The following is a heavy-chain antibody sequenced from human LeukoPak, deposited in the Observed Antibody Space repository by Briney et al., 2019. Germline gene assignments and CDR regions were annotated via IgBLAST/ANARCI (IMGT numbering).Heavy chain of an antibody. Sequence: GGSLRLSCAASGFTFSSYAMHWVRQAPGKGLEWVAVISYDGSNKYYADSVKGRFTISRDNSKNTLYLQMNSLRAEDTAVYYCARDLATAEAFDTWGQGTMVTVSS. D-gene: IGHD7-27*01. CDR3: ARDLATAEAFDT. CDR2: ISYDGSNK. V-gene: IGHV3-30-3*01. J-gene: IGHJ3*02. CDR1: GFTFSSYA.